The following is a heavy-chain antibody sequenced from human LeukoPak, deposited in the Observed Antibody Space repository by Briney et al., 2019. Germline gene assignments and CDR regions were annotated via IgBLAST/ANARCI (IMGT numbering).Heavy chain of an antibody. CDR3: ARSQYDVLTGSPDY. CDR2: INPNTGGT. CDR1: GYTFTGHY. J-gene: IGHJ4*02. V-gene: IGHV1-2*02. D-gene: IGHD3-9*01. Sequence: ASVKVSCKASGYTFTGHYMHWVRQAPGQGREWMGWINPNTGGTNYAQNFQDRVTMTSDASISTAYMDLSRLTSDDTAVYYCARSQYDVLTGSPDYWGQGTLVTVSS.